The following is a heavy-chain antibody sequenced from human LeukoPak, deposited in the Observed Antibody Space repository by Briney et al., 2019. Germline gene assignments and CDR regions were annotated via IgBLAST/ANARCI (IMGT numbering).Heavy chain of an antibody. CDR1: GFTFSSYG. V-gene: IGHV3-30*04. Sequence: PGGSLRLSCAASGFTFSSYGIHWVRQAPGKWLEWVALISSNGKNKDYADSVKGRFTISRDNSKNTLYLQMNSLRAEDTAVYYCARPMYYYDSSGSLAVWGQRTTATVTS. CDR3: ARPMYYYDSSGSLAV. CDR2: ISSNGKNK. D-gene: IGHD3-22*01. J-gene: IGHJ6*02.